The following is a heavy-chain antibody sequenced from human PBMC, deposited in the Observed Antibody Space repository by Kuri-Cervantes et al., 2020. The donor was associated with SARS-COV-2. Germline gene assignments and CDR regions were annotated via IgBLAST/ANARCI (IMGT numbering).Heavy chain of an antibody. CDR1: GGTSSSYA. CDR3: ARIIGYSSGRHYYYYGMDV. J-gene: IGHJ6*02. V-gene: IGHV1-69*06. D-gene: IGHD6-19*01. Sequence: SVKVSCKASGGTSSSYAISWVRQAPGQGLEWMGGIIPIFGTANYAQKFQGRVTITADKSTSTAYMELSSLRSEDTAVYYCARIIGYSSGRHYYYYGMDVWGQGTTVTVSS. CDR2: IIPIFGTA.